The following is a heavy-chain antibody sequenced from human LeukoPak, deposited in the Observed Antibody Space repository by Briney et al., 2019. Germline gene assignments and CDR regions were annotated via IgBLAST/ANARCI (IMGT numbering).Heavy chain of an antibody. V-gene: IGHV3-7*01. J-gene: IGHJ4*02. CDR1: GFTFSSDW. CDR2: IKQDGSDK. Sequence: PGGSLRLSCAASGFTFSSDWLSWVRQAPGKGLEWVANIKQDGSDKYYVDSVKGRFTISRDNAKNSLYLQMNSLRAEDTAVYYCARGPYWGQGPLVTVSS. CDR3: ARGPY.